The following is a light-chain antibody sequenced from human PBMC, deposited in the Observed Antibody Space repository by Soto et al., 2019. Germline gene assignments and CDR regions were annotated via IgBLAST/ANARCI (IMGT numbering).Light chain of an antibody. CDR1: QSVRNN. J-gene: IGKJ1*01. CDR2: AVS. CDR3: QQYNKWPPWT. Sequence: EIVMTQSPVTLSVSPGDGATLFCRASQSVRNNLAWYQQKPGLAPRLLIYAVSTRATGVPARFSGNGSETEFSLTISGLQSDDFALYYCQQYNKWPPWTXGQGTKV. V-gene: IGKV3-15*01.